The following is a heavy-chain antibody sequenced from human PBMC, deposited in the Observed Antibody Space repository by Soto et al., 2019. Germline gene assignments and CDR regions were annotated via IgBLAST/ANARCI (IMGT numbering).Heavy chain of an antibody. CDR2: ISGSGGST. V-gene: IGHV3-23*01. J-gene: IGHJ4*02. CDR3: APRPSIQLLIDY. CDR1: GFTFSSYA. Sequence: PGGSLRLSCAASGFTFSSYAMSWVRQAPGKGLEWVSAISGSGGSTYYADSVKGRFTISRDNSKNTLYLQMNSLRAEDTAVYYCAPRPSIQLLIDYWGQGTLVTVSS. D-gene: IGHD5-18*01.